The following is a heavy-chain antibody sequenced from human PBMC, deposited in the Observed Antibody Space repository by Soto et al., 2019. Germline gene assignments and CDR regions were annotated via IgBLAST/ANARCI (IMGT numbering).Heavy chain of an antibody. CDR2: IIPIFGTA. J-gene: IGHJ4*02. V-gene: IGHV1-69*12. Sequence: QVQLVQSGAEVKKPGSSVKVSCKSSGGTFSSYAISWVRQAPGQGLEWMGGIIPIFGTANYAQKFQGRVTITADASTSTAYMELSRLRSEDTAVYYCAREATMAMYYGDVGVDYWGQGTLVTVSS. CDR3: AREATMAMYYGDVGVDY. D-gene: IGHD4-17*01. CDR1: GGTFSSYA.